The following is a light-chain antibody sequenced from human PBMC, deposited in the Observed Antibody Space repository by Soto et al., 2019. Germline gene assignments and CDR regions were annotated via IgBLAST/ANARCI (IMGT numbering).Light chain of an antibody. Sequence: EIVLTQSPGTLSLSPGERATLSCRASQSVSSSYLAWYQQKPGQAPRLLIYGASSRATGIPDRFSGSGSGTDFTLTISRLEPEDFAXYYCQQYGSSYTFGQGTKLEIK. V-gene: IGKV3-20*01. CDR2: GAS. J-gene: IGKJ2*01. CDR1: QSVSSSY. CDR3: QQYGSSYT.